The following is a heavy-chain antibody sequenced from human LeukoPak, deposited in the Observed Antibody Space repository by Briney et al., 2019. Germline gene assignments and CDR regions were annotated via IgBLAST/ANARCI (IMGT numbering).Heavy chain of an antibody. J-gene: IGHJ6*03. CDR3: ARDYPTTVTTAVGDYYYYYMDV. Sequence: PGGSLRLSCAASGFIFSNYAMHWVRQAPGKGPEWVALISYDGSNKYYADSVKGRFTISRDNSKNSLYLQMNSLRAEDTAVYFCARDYPTTVTTAVGDYYYYYMDVWGKGTTVTVSS. V-gene: IGHV3-30*04. CDR2: ISYDGSNK. CDR1: GFIFSNYA. D-gene: IGHD4-17*01.